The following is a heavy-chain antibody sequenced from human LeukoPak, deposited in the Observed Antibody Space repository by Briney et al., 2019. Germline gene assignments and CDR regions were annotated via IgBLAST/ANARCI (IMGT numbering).Heavy chain of an antibody. Sequence: PSETLSLTCTVSGVSISSYYWSWIRQSPGKGLEWIGYIFFSGSTNYNPSLKSRVTISVDTSKNQFSLKLSSVTAADTAVYSCATYFYGEYGSYYFDYWGQGTLVTVSS. J-gene: IGHJ4*02. CDR2: IFFSGST. CDR3: ATYFYGEYGSYYFDY. CDR1: GVSISSYY. D-gene: IGHD4-17*01. V-gene: IGHV4-59*12.